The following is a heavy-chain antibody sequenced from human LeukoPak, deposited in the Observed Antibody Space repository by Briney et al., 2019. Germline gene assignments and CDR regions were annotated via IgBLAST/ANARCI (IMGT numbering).Heavy chain of an antibody. J-gene: IGHJ4*02. CDR2: IYYSGST. CDR1: GGSISSYY. CDR3: ARASSGWLWFDY. V-gene: IGHV4-59*01. D-gene: IGHD6-19*01. Sequence: SETLSLTCTVSGGSISSYYWSWIRQPPGKGLEWIGYIYYSGSTNYNPSLKSRVTISVDTSKNQFSLKLSSVTAADTAVYYCARASSGWLWFDYWGQGTLVTVSS.